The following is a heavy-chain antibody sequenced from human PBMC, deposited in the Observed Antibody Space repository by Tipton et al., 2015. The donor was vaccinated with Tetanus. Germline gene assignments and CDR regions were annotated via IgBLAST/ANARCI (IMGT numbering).Heavy chain of an antibody. D-gene: IGHD5-18*01. Sequence: LSCAASGFTFSDYYMTWIRQPPGKGLEWIGYIYFNGSTNYNPSLKSRVTISVDTSKNQFSLKLSSVTAADTAVYYCARLYSYGSLYWFDPWGQGTLVTVSS. J-gene: IGHJ5*02. V-gene: IGHV4-59*12. CDR3: ARLYSYGSLYWFDP. CDR2: IYFNGST. CDR1: GFTFSDYY.